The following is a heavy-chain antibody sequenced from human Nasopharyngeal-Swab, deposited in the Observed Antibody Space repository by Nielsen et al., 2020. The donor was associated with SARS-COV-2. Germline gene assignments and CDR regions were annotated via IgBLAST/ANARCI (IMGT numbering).Heavy chain of an antibody. V-gene: IGHV3-33*01. Sequence: GGSLRLSCAASGFTFSSYGMHWVRQAPGKGLEWVAVIWYDGSNKYYADSVKGRFTISRDNAKNSLYLQMNSLRAEDTAVYYCVRDNSGGTSVGFDPWGQGTLVTVSS. CDR1: GFTFSSYG. J-gene: IGHJ5*02. D-gene: IGHD2-15*01. CDR3: VRDNSGGTSVGFDP. CDR2: IWYDGSNK.